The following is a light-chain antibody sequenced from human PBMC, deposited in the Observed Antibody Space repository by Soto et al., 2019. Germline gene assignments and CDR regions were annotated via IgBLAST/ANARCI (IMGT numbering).Light chain of an antibody. CDR3: QQTYSTYS. CDR2: LIS. J-gene: IGKJ2*01. V-gene: IGKV1-39*01. CDR1: QSVSTY. Sequence: DIQMTQSPPSLTASVGDRVTITCRASQSVSTYLNWYQQKPGKAPTLLISLISRRQSGVPSRFSGAGSETDFTLTITSLEPGDFATFFCQQTYSTYSFGQGTKVEMK.